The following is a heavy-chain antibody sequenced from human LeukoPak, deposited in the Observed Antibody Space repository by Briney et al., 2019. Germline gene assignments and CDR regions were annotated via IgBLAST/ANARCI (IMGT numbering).Heavy chain of an antibody. CDR3: ARDYRPAAAGTTPLVY. D-gene: IGHD6-13*01. Sequence: PGGSLRLSCAASGFTFSDYYMSWIRQAPGKGLEWVSYISSSGSTIYYADSVKGRFTISRDNAKNSLYLQMNSLRAEDTAVYYCARDYRPAAAGTTPLVYWGQGTLVTVSS. J-gene: IGHJ4*02. CDR2: ISSSGSTI. CDR1: GFTFSDYY. V-gene: IGHV3-11*01.